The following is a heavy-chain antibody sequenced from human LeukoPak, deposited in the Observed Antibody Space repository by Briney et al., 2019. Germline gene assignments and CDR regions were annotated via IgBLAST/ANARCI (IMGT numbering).Heavy chain of an antibody. CDR2: IYYSGST. V-gene: IGHV4-31*03. Sequence: SETLSLTCTVSGGSITRGDYYWSWIRQHPGKGLEWIGYIYYSGSTYSNPSLKSRVTISVDTSKNQFSLKLSSMTAADTAVYYCARVHHLVDTAMVYLDYWGQGTLVTVSS. J-gene: IGHJ4*02. D-gene: IGHD5-18*01. CDR1: GGSITRGDYY. CDR3: ARVHHLVDTAMVYLDY.